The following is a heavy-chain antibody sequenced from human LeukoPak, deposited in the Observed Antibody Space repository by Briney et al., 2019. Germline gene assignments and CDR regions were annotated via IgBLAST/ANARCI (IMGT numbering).Heavy chain of an antibody. CDR3: AREKLDTRGYVDY. D-gene: IGHD3-22*01. Sequence: GGSLRLSCAGSGFTFSTYWMSWVRQAPGKGLDWVANIKQDGTDKYYVDSVKGRFTISRDDAKNLLYLQMNSLRAEDTAVYYCAREKLDTRGYVDYWGQGTLVTVSS. CDR2: IKQDGTDK. V-gene: IGHV3-7*01. J-gene: IGHJ4*02. CDR1: GFTFSTYW.